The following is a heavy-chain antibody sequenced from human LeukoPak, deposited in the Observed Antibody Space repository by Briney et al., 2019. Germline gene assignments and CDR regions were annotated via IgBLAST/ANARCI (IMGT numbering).Heavy chain of an antibody. J-gene: IGHJ4*02. D-gene: IGHD3-10*01. Sequence: SVKVSCKASGGTFSSYGISWVLQAPGQGLEWMGRIIPIFGTANYAQKFQGRVTITTDESTSTAYMELSSLRSEDTAVYYCASGGSGSYYNEPVDYWGQGTLVTVSS. CDR1: GGTFSSYG. V-gene: IGHV1-69*05. CDR3: ASGGSGSYYNEPVDY. CDR2: IIPIFGTA.